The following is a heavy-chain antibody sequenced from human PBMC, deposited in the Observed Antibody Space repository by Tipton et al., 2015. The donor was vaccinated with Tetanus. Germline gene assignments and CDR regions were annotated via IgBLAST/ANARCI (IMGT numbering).Heavy chain of an antibody. V-gene: IGHV5-51*01. CDR2: IHPSDSDT. D-gene: IGHD3-22*01. J-gene: IGHJ2*01. CDR1: GFTFTRYW. Sequence: QLVQSGGEVKKPGESLKISCKGSGFTFTRYWIGWVRQMPGKGLEWMGIIHPSDSDTRYSPSFQGQVTISADKSLSTVYVQWKSLKAADAAIYFCARRGDRSQYWYFDLWGRGTLVTVSS. CDR3: ARRGDRSQYWYFDL.